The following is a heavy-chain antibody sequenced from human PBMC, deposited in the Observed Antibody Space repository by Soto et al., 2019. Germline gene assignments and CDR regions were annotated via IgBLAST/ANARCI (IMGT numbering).Heavy chain of an antibody. Sequence: ASVKVSCKASGYTFTSYGISWVRQAPGQGLEWMGWINAGNGNTKYSQKFQGRVTIIRDTSASTAYMELGSLRSEDTAVYYCARDRYDSTRVRRMVVNWFDPWGQGTLVTVSS. J-gene: IGHJ5*02. CDR1: GYTFTSYG. CDR3: ARDRYDSTRVRRMVVNWFDP. CDR2: INAGNGNT. V-gene: IGHV1-3*01. D-gene: IGHD3-22*01.